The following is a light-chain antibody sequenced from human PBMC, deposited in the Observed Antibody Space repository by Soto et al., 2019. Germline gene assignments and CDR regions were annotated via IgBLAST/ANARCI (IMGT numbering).Light chain of an antibody. J-gene: IGLJ1*01. V-gene: IGLV2-18*02. CDR3: SSYTSSSTPDV. CDR1: SSDVGSYNR. CDR2: EVS. Sequence: QSVLTQPPSVSGSPGQSVTISCTGTSSDVGSYNRVSWYQQPPGTAPKLMIYEVSNRPSGVPDRFSGSKSGNTASLTISGLQAEDEADYYCSSYTSSSTPDVFGTGTKVTVL.